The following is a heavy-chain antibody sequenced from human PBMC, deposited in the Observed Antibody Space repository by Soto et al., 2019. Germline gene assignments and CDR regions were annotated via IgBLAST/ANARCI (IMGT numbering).Heavy chain of an antibody. CDR3: ARKIAAAGFDF. CDR2: IVPVFGSA. V-gene: IGHV1-69*12. D-gene: IGHD6-13*01. CDR1: GGDFKNYG. Sequence: QVQLVQSGAEVKKPGSSVKVSCETSGGDFKNYGISWVRQAPGQGLEWMGGIVPVFGSAKYGQIYPERLTVTADEGTSTTYMELSGLKPEDTAIYYCARKIAAAGFDFWGQGTLVMVSS. J-gene: IGHJ4*02.